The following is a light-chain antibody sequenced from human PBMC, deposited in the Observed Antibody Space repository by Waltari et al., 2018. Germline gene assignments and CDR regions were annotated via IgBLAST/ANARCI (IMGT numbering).Light chain of an antibody. V-gene: IGKV1-39*01. CDR3: QQSYS. Sequence: DIQMTHSPSSLSASLGDRVTITCRASQSSSDYLKWHQQKPGKTPKLLIYAASTLQGGVPSRCSGSGSGTAFAITISSLQPEDFATYYCQQSYSFGQGTRLEIK. CDR1: QSSSDY. CDR2: AAS. J-gene: IGKJ5*01.